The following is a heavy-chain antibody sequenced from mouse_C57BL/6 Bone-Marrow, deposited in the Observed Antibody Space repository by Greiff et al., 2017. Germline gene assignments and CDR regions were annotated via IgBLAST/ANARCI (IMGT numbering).Heavy chain of an antibody. Sequence: VQLQQSGPELVKPGASVKISCKASGYTFTDYYMNWVKQSHGKSLEWIGDLNPNNGGTSYNQKFKGKATLTVDKSSSTAYMELRSLASEDSAVYYCARDGYYPYAMDYWGQGTSVTVSS. CDR3: ARDGYYPYAMDY. J-gene: IGHJ4*01. V-gene: IGHV1-26*01. D-gene: IGHD2-3*01. CDR1: GYTFTDYY. CDR2: LNPNNGGT.